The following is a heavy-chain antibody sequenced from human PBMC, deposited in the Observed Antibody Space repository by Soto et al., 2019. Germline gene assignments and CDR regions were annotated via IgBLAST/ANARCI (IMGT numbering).Heavy chain of an antibody. CDR1: GFAFNNYG. Sequence: LRLSCTVSGFAFNNYGINWVRQAPGKGLEWVSSISKSDYTYYSDSVTGRFTISRDNAKNSVSLQMNTLRVEDTAVYYCAREDSIIIPAVSDFWGQGTLVTVSS. J-gene: IGHJ4*02. V-gene: IGHV3-21*01. CDR3: AREDSIIIPAVSDF. D-gene: IGHD2-2*01. CDR2: ISKSDYT.